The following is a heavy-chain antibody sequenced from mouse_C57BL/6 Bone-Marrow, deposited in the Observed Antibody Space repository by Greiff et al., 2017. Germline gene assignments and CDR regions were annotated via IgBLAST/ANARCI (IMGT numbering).Heavy chain of an antibody. J-gene: IGHJ1*03. CDR3: ARGVDYGSSYAGYFDV. V-gene: IGHV1-85*01. CDR2: IYPRDGST. D-gene: IGHD1-1*01. Sequence: QVQLQQSGPELVKPGASVKLSCKASGYTFTSYDINWVKQRPGQGLEWIGWIYPRDGSTKYNEKFKGKATLTVDTSSSTAYMELHSLTSEDSAVYFCARGVDYGSSYAGYFDVWGTGTTVTVSS. CDR1: GYTFTSYD.